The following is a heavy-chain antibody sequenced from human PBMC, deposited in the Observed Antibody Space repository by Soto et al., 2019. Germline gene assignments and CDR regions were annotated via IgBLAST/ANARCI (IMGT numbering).Heavy chain of an antibody. V-gene: IGHV3-23*01. Sequence: EVQLLESGGGLVQPGGSLRLSCAASGFVFSAFEMSWVRQTPGRGLEWVSFISVDGSRTYYADAVKGRFTTSRDNSDHTLYLQMNSLTDEDTALYACVKGGWLDFWGQGSLVTVAS. CDR2: ISVDGSRT. J-gene: IGHJ5*01. CDR3: VKGGWLDF. D-gene: IGHD3-16*01. CDR1: GFVFSAFE.